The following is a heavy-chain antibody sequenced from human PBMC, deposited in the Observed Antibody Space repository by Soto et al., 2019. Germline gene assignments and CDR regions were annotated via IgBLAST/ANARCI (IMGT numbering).Heavy chain of an antibody. CDR1: GGSFSGDY. D-gene: IGHD6-19*01. J-gene: IGHJ6*02. Sequence: SETLSLTCAVYGGSFSGDYWSWIRQPPGKGLEWIGEINHSGSTNYNPSLKSRVTISVDTSKNQFSLKLSSVTAADTAVYYCARYSSGWYYALDVWGQGTTVTVSS. V-gene: IGHV4-34*01. CDR3: ARYSSGWYYALDV. CDR2: INHSGST.